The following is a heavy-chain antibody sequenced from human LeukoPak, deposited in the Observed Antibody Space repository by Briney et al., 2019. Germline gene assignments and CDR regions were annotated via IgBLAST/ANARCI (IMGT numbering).Heavy chain of an antibody. D-gene: IGHD6-13*01. J-gene: IGHJ4*02. Sequence: GGSLRLSCAASGFTFSTYAMSWVRRAPGKGLEWVSTISISGGTYYADSVKGRFTISRDNSKNTLYLQMNSLRAEDTAVYYCGVSTISWHDYWGQGTRVTVSS. V-gene: IGHV3-23*01. CDR2: ISISGGT. CDR1: GFTFSTYA. CDR3: GVSTISWHDY.